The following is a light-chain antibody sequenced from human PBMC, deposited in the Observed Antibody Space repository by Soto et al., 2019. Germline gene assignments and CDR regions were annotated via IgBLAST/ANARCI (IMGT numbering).Light chain of an antibody. CDR3: QLWDRNSDHPGV. Sequence: YAPSQPPSVSVTPGQTARITSGPRHIGSKSVHWYQQKPGQARMLVVYDDSGRPSGISGLFSGSNSGNTATLTINRVEAGDDADFYCQLWDRNSDHPGVFGTGTKVTVL. J-gene: IGLJ1*01. V-gene: IGLV3-21*02. CDR2: DDS. CDR1: HIGSKS.